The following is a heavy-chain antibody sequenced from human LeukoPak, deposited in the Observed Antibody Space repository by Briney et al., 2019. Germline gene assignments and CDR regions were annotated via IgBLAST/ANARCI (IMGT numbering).Heavy chain of an antibody. CDR3: ARMGRRGYNWFDP. Sequence: GASVKVSCKASGGTFSSYAISWVRQAPGQGLEWMGWINPNSGGTNYAQKFQGRVTMTRDTSISTAYMELSRLRSDDTAVYYCARMGRRGYNWFDPWGQGTLVTVSS. V-gene: IGHV1-2*02. CDR2: INPNSGGT. J-gene: IGHJ5*02. CDR1: GGTFSSYA. D-gene: IGHD3-10*01.